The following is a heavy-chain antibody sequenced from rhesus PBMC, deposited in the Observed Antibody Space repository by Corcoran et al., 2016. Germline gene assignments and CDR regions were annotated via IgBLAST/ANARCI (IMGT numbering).Heavy chain of an antibody. CDR3: ARERCSGVYCHKYFEF. CDR2: IYGSAGRN. V-gene: IGHV4S14*01. CDR1: GYSISSNY. Sequence: QVQLQESGPGLVKPSETLSLTCAVSGYSISSNYWNWIRQPPGKGLEWSGSIYGSAGRNYLNPSLKSRVTLSVDTSKNQLSLKLTSVTAADTAVYYCARERCSGVYCHKYFEFWGQGALVTVSS. D-gene: IGHD2-27*01. J-gene: IGHJ1*01.